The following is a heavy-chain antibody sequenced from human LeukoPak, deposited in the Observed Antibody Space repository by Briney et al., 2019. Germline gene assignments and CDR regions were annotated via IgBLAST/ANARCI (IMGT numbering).Heavy chain of an antibody. CDR3: AREVVIVPDYYYYGLDV. CDR2: IKQDGSEK. CDR1: GFTFSSYW. Sequence: SGGSLRLSCAASGFTFSSYWMSWVRQAPGKGLEWVANIKQDGSEKYYVDSVKGRFTISRDNAKGSLYLQMNDLRAEDTAVYYCAREVVIVPDYYYYGLDVWGQGTTVTVSS. V-gene: IGHV3-7*03. D-gene: IGHD2/OR15-2a*01. J-gene: IGHJ6*02.